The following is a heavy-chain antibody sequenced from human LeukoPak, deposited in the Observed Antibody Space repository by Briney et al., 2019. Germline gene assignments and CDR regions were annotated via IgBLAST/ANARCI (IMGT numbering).Heavy chain of an antibody. D-gene: IGHD2-15*01. J-gene: IGHJ6*02. CDR1: GFTFSGYW. V-gene: IGHV3-7*05. Sequence: GGSLRLSCAASGFTFSGYWMTWVRQAPGKGLEWVANINLDGSEKYYVDSAKGRFTISRDNAKNSLFLQMNSLRVEDTAVYYCALLGGDASLGWGYYYYGMDVWGQGTTVTVSS. CDR2: INLDGSEK. CDR3: ALLGGDASLGWGYYYYGMDV.